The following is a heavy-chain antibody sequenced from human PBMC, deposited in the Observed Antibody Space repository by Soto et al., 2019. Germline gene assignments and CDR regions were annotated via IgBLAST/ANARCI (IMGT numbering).Heavy chain of an antibody. CDR3: ARESVATIGAGADDAFDI. V-gene: IGHV1-69*13. CDR2: IIPIFGTA. D-gene: IGHD5-12*01. CDR1: GGTFSSYA. J-gene: IGHJ3*02. Sequence: ASVKVSCKASGGTFSSYAISWVRQAPGQGLEWMGGIIPIFGTANYAQKFQGRVTITADESTSTAYMALSSLRSEDTAVYYCARESVATIGAGADDAFDIWGQGTMVTVSS.